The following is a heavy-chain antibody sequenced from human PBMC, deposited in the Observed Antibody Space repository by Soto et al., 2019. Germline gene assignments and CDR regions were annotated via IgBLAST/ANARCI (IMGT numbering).Heavy chain of an antibody. J-gene: IGHJ4*02. CDR2: ISGSGGST. D-gene: IGHD6-13*01. V-gene: IGHV3-23*01. CDR3: AKGATSSWYGGHFDC. CDR1: GFTFSTYA. Sequence: EVQLLESGGGLVQPGGSLRLSCAASGFTFSTYAMNWVRQAPGKGLEWVSAISGSGGSTYYADSVKGRFTISRDNSKNTLYLQMNSLRAEDTAVYYGAKGATSSWYGGHFDCWGQGTLVTVSS.